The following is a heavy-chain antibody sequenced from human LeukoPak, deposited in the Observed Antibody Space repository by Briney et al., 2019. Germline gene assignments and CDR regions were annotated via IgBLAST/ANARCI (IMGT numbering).Heavy chain of an antibody. Sequence: PGGSLRLSCVASGFTFGKYWMSWVRQAPGKGLEWVSGISWNSNTKGYADSVKGRFTISRDNAKHSLYLQMDSLRPEDTALYYCAKDIVGSAMTGIDYWGQGTLVTVSS. D-gene: IGHD1-1*01. CDR2: ISWNSNTK. CDR1: GFTFGKYW. J-gene: IGHJ4*02. V-gene: IGHV3-9*01. CDR3: AKDIVGSAMTGIDY.